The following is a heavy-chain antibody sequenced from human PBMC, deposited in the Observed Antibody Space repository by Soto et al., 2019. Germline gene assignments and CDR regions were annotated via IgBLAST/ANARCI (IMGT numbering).Heavy chain of an antibody. V-gene: IGHV3-23*01. J-gene: IGHJ4*02. CDR2: ITASGVNT. CDR3: AKDPPDTYYGDYGHY. D-gene: IGHD4-17*01. CDR1: GFTFSTYA. Sequence: EVQLLESGGGLVQPGGSLRLSCEASGFTFSTYAMSWVRQAPGKGLQWVSLITASGVNTYYADSVKGRFTISRDNSKNTLYLQMNSLRAEDTAVYYCAKDPPDTYYGDYGHYWGQGTLVTVSS.